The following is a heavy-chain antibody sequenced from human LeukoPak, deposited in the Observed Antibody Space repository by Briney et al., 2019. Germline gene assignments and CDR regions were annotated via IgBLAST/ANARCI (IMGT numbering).Heavy chain of an antibody. J-gene: IGHJ6*02. Sequence: SETLSLTCAVYGGSFSGYYWSWIRQPPGKGLEWIEEINHSGSASYHPSLKSRVTISVDTSKNQFSLKLSSVTAADTAVYYCTRGQTGSYVYYYYYGMDVWGQGTTVTVS. CDR2: INHSGSA. V-gene: IGHV4-34*01. D-gene: IGHD3-9*01. CDR1: GGSFSGYY. CDR3: TRGQTGSYVYYYYYGMDV.